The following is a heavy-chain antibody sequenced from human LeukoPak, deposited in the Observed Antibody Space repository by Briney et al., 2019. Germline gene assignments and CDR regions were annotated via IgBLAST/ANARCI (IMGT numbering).Heavy chain of an antibody. CDR1: GGSTSNYY. CDR3: ASGRLGYYGSGSYYNPQFDY. J-gene: IGHJ4*02. Sequence: SETLSLTCTVSGGSTSNYYWSWIRQPAGKALEWIGRIYSSGIITYNPSLKSRVTISVDTSKNQFSLKLSSVTAADTAVYYCASGRLGYYGSGSYYNPQFDYWGQGTLVTVSS. CDR2: IYSSGII. D-gene: IGHD3-10*01. V-gene: IGHV4-4*07.